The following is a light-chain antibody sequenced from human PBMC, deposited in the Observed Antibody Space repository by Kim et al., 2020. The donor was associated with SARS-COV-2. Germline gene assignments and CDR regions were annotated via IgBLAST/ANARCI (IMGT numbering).Light chain of an antibody. CDR2: LNSDGSH. CDR1: SGHSTYA. Sequence: LGYSVKLTCTLSSGHSTYAIAWHQQQTEKGPRYLMKLNSDGSHSKGDGIPDRFSGSSSGAERYLAISSLQSEDEADYYCQTWGTGMFGGGTKLTVL. V-gene: IGLV4-69*01. J-gene: IGLJ3*02. CDR3: QTWGTGM.